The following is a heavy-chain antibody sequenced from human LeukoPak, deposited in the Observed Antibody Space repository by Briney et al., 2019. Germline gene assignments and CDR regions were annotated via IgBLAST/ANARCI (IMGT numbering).Heavy chain of an antibody. CDR1: EYTFSNYY. Sequence: ASVKISCKASEYTFSNYYIHWVRQAPGQGLEWMGIVNPRGGSTVYAQKLQARVTLTRDTSTTTVYMELSSLRSEDTAIYYCARDASITMIPNLGFDFWGQGTLVIVSS. CDR2: VNPRGGST. V-gene: IGHV1-46*01. J-gene: IGHJ4*02. D-gene: IGHD3-22*01. CDR3: ARDASITMIPNLGFDF.